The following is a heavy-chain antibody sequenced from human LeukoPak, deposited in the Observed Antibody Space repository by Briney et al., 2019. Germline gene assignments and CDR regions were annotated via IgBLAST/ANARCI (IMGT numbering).Heavy chain of an antibody. CDR2: FNPHSGGT. D-gene: IGHD6-6*01. CDR3: ARIMEAWDSSSSDYYYYYMDV. V-gene: IGHV1-2*02. CDR1: GYTFTAYF. J-gene: IGHJ6*03. Sequence: VASVKVSCKASGYTFTAYFLHWVRQAPGQGLEWMGWFNPHSGGTNYAQKFQGRVTMTRDTSISTAYMELSRLRSDDTAVYYCARIMEAWDSSSSDYYYYYMDVWGKGTTVTVSS.